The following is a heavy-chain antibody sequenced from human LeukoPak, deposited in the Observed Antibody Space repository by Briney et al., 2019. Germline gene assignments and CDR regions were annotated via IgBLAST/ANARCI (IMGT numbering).Heavy chain of an antibody. CDR3: AKGVNSGWSKLDY. V-gene: IGHV3-23*01. CDR1: GFTFSSYA. Sequence: GGSLRLSCAASGFTFSSYAMHWVRQAPGRGLEWVSAISGSGGSTYYADSVKGRFTVSRDNSKNTLYLQMSSLRAEDTALHYCAKGVNSGWSKLDYWGQGTLVTVSS. CDR2: ISGSGGST. D-gene: IGHD6-19*01. J-gene: IGHJ4*02.